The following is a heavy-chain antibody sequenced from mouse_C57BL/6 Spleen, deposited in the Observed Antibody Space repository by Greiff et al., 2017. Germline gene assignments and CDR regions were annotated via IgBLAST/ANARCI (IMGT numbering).Heavy chain of an antibody. CDR3: ARSDYYGSSYEDYAMDY. V-gene: IGHV1-55*01. D-gene: IGHD1-1*01. CDR2: IYPGSGST. J-gene: IGHJ4*01. Sequence: VQLQQPGPELVKPGASVKMSCKASGYTFTSYWITWVKQRPGQGLEWIGDIYPGSGSTNYNEKFKSKATLTVDTSSSTAYMQLSSLTSEDSAVYYCARSDYYGSSYEDYAMDYWGQGTSVTVSS. CDR1: GYTFTSYW.